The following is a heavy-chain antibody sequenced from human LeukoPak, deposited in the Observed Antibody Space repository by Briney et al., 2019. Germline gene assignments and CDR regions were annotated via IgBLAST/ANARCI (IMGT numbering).Heavy chain of an antibody. CDR3: ARGEVTFDY. D-gene: IGHD2-21*02. CDR2: INHSGST. Sequence: SETLSLTCAVYGGSFSGCYWSWIRQPPGKGLEWIGEINHSGSTNYNPSLKSRVTISVDTSKNQFSLKLSSVTAADTAVYYCARGEVTFDYWGQGTLVTVSS. CDR1: GGSFSGCY. J-gene: IGHJ4*02. V-gene: IGHV4-34*01.